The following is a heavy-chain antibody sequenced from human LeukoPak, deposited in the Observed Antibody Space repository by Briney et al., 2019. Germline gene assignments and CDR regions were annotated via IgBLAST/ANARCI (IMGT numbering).Heavy chain of an antibody. V-gene: IGHV4-39*01. CDR1: GGSIRSSMYY. CDR3: ASHPTNILVAAT. J-gene: IGHJ4*02. Sequence: SETLSLSCTVSGGSIRSSMYYWGWIRQPPGKGLEWIGSMFHSGSSYYNPSLKSRVTISVDTSKNQFSLNLSSVTAADTAVCYCASHPTNILVAATWGQGTLVTVSS. D-gene: IGHD2-21*01. CDR2: MFHSGSS.